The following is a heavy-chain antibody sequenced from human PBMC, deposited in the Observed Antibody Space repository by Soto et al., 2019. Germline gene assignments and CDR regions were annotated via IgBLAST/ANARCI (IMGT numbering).Heavy chain of an antibody. CDR1: GCSISSSNW. Sequence: PSETLSLTCAVSGCSISSSNWWGWIRQPPGKGLEWIGYIYYSGNAYYNPSLKSRVTIFVDTSKNQFSLKLTSVTAADTALYYCARDYFDSSDYTTNWFDPWGQGTLVTVSS. V-gene: IGHV4-28*03. D-gene: IGHD3-22*01. J-gene: IGHJ5*02. CDR3: ARDYFDSSDYTTNWFDP. CDR2: IYYSGNA.